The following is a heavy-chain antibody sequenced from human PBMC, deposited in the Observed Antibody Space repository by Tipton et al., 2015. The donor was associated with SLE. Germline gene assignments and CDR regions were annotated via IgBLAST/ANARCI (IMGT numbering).Heavy chain of an antibody. D-gene: IGHD6-13*01. Sequence: QLVQSGGGLIQPGGSLRLSCAASGFTVSGNYMNWVRQAPGKVLEWVSVIYAGGATYYADSVKGRFTISRDNSKNTLYLQINSLRAEDTAVYYCAGEGIAVAGSHYYYCMDVWGQGTTVTVSS. J-gene: IGHJ6*02. CDR2: IYAGGAT. CDR1: GFTVSGNY. V-gene: IGHV3-53*01. CDR3: AGEGIAVAGSHYYYCMDV.